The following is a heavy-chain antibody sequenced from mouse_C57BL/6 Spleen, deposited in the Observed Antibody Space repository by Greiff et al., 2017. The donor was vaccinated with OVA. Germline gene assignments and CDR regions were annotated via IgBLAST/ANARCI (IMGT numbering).Heavy chain of an antibody. Sequence: VQLQQPGAELVRPGSSVKLSCKASGYTFTSYWMDWVKQRPGQGLEWIGNIYPSDSETHYNQKFKDKATLTVDKSSSPAYMQLSSLTSEDSAVYFCARDYSNYGGYFDVWGTGTTVTVSS. CDR1: GYTFTSYW. V-gene: IGHV1-61*01. CDR2: IYPSDSET. J-gene: IGHJ1*03. CDR3: ARDYSNYGGYFDV. D-gene: IGHD2-5*01.